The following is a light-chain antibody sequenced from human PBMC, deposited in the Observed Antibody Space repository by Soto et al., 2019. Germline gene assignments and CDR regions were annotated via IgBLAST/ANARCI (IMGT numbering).Light chain of an antibody. Sequence: EIVLRQSPATLSLSPGERVTLSCRASQSFSSYLSWYQPKPGQAPRLLIYDASKRATGIPARFSGRGSGTEFTLPISSLVPEEFAVSYCHQRSEWPPVITFVQGTRPEMK. CDR1: QSFSSY. CDR3: HQRSEWPPVIT. CDR2: DAS. V-gene: IGKV3-11*01. J-gene: IGKJ5*01.